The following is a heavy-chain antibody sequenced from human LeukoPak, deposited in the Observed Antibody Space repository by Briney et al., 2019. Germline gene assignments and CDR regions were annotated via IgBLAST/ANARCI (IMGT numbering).Heavy chain of an antibody. CDR3: TRDRGDLLWFGELLSSYYYYMDV. CDR1: GFTFGYYW. Sequence: GGSLRLSCAASGFTFGYYWMSWVRQAPEKGLEWVGKIKQDGSETYYVDSVKGRFTISRDNGKNSLYLQMNSLRVEDTAVYYCTRDRGDLLWFGELLSSYYYYMDVWGKGTTVTVSS. CDR2: IKQDGSET. V-gene: IGHV3-7*01. D-gene: IGHD3-10*01. J-gene: IGHJ6*03.